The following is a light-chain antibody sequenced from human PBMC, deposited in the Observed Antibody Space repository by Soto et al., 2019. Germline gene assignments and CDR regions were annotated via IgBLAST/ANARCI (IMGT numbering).Light chain of an antibody. Sequence: DIQMTQSPPSLSASVGDRVTITCRASQDISSYLAGYQQKPGKVPAVLIYAASTLQSGVPSRFSGSGSGTDFTLTTSSLQPEDLATYYGQKYNSAPFAFGPGTTVDIK. CDR1: QDISSY. V-gene: IGKV1-27*01. CDR2: AAS. CDR3: QKYNSAPFA. J-gene: IGKJ3*01.